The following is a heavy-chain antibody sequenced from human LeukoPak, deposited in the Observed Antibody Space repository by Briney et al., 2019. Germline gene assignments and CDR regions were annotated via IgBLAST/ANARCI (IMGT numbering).Heavy chain of an antibody. Sequence: SETLSLTCAVYGGSFSGYYWSWIRQPPGKGLEWIGEINHSGSTNYNPSLKSRVTISVDTSKNQFSLKLSSVTAADTAVYYCARVPRESSSWLYYFDYWGQGTLVIVSS. D-gene: IGHD6-13*01. V-gene: IGHV4-34*01. CDR2: INHSGST. J-gene: IGHJ4*02. CDR1: GGSFSGYY. CDR3: ARVPRESSSWLYYFDY.